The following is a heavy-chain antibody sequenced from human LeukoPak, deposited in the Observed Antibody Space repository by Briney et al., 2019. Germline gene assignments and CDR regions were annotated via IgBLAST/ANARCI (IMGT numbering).Heavy chain of an antibody. CDR2: INHSGST. V-gene: IGHV4-34*01. J-gene: IGHJ5*02. CDR1: GGSFSGYY. D-gene: IGHD5-18*01. Sequence: SETLSLTCAVYGGSFSGYYWSWIRQPPGKGLEWIGEINHSGSTNYNPSLKSRVTISVDTSKNQFSLKLSSVTAADTAVYYCVRGSDLQLGGRDNWFDPWGQGTLVTVSS. CDR3: VRGSDLQLGGRDNWFDP.